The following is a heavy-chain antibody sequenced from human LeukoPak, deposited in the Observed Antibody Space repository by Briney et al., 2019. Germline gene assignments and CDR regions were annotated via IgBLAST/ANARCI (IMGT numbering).Heavy chain of an antibody. Sequence: SVKVSCKASRGTFSSYTISWVRQAPGQGLEWMGRIIPILGIANYAQKFQGRVTITADKSTSTAYMELSSLRSEDTAVYYCASEYPVVAAIWEPIWGQGTMVTVSS. CDR2: IIPILGIA. J-gene: IGHJ3*02. V-gene: IGHV1-69*02. D-gene: IGHD2-15*01. CDR3: ASEYPVVAAIWEPI. CDR1: RGTFSSYT.